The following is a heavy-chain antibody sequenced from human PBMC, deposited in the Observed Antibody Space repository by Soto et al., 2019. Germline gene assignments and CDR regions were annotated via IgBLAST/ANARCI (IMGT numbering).Heavy chain of an antibody. J-gene: IGHJ6*02. CDR2: ISYDGSNK. Sequence: GGSLRLSCAASGFTFSSYGMHWVRQAPGKGLEWVAVISYDGSNKYYADSVKGRFTISRDNSKNTLYLQMNSLRAEDTAVYYCAKERGYSSGWTLNYYYYGMDVWGQGTTVTVSS. V-gene: IGHV3-30*18. CDR3: AKERGYSSGWTLNYYYYGMDV. CDR1: GFTFSSYG. D-gene: IGHD6-19*01.